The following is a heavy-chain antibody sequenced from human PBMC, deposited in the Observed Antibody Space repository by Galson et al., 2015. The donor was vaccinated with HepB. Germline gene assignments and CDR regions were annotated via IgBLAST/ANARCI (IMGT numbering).Heavy chain of an antibody. CDR2: IFYSGDT. CDR1: GASFTSHY. D-gene: IGHD3-22*01. J-gene: IGHJ3*02. CDR3: ARHDSSDWTINALDI. Sequence: TLSLTCSVSGASFTSHYWSWIRQPPGKGLEWIGYIFYSGDTTYNPSLKSRVTMSVDTSKSQFFLKLRSVTAADTAVYYCARHDSSDWTINALDIWGQGTMVTVSS. V-gene: IGHV4-59*08.